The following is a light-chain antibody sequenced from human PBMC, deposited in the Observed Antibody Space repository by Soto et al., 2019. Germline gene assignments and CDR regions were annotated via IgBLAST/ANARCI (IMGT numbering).Light chain of an antibody. V-gene: IGKV1-27*01. CDR1: QGISNY. Sequence: DIQMTQSPSSLSASAGDRVTITCRASQGISNYLAWYQHKPGKVPKLLIYAASTLHSGVPSRFSSGGSGTDFTLTISSLQPEDVATYYCQNYNSAPLTFGGGTKVEIK. CDR2: AAS. CDR3: QNYNSAPLT. J-gene: IGKJ4*01.